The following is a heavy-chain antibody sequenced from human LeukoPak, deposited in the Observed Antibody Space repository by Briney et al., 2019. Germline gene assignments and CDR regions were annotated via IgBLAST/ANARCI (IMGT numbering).Heavy chain of an antibody. Sequence: PSETLSHTCTVSGGSISSYYWSWIRQPPGKGLEWIGYIYYSGSTNYNPSLKSRVTISVDTSKNQFSLKLSSVTAADTAVYYCARDQNLERLGEFYYWGQGTLVTVSS. D-gene: IGHD3-16*01. CDR2: IYYSGST. CDR1: GGSISSYY. V-gene: IGHV4-59*01. CDR3: ARDQNLERLGEFYY. J-gene: IGHJ4*02.